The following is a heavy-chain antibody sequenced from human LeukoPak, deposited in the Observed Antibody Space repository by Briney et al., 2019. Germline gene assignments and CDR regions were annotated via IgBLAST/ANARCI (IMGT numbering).Heavy chain of an antibody. D-gene: IGHD3-3*01. CDR1: GGSFSGYY. CDR2: IYHSGST. V-gene: IGHV4-38-2*01. J-gene: IGHJ4*02. Sequence: PSETLSLTCAVYGGSFSGYYWGWIRQPPGKGLEWIGSIYHSGSTYYNPSLKSRVTISVDTSKNQFSLKLSSVTAADTAVYYCARSYYDFWSGRPYYFDYWGQGTLVTVSS. CDR3: ARSYYDFWSGRPYYFDY.